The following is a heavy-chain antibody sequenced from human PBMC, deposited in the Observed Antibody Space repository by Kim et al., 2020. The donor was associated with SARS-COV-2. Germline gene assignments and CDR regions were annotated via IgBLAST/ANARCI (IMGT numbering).Heavy chain of an antibody. J-gene: IGHJ1*01. CDR1: GYNFTIYG. CDR2: INTNTGKP. Sequence: ASVKVSCKTSGYNFTIYGLNWVRQAPGQGLEWMGWINTNTGKPRYAQGFMGRFVFSLDTSVNTAFLQITGLKAEDTAFYFCARAPPSGNFFQHHWGQGTLVTVS. V-gene: IGHV7-4-1*02. CDR3: ARAPPSGNFFQHH. D-gene: IGHD3-10*01.